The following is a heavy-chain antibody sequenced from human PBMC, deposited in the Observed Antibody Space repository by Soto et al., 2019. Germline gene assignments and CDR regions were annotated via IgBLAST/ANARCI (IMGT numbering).Heavy chain of an antibody. CDR3: AREVLFGELLSSINWFDP. Sequence: SETLSLTCTVSGGSISSYYWSWIRQPPGKGLEWIGYIYYSGSTNYNPSLKSRVTISVDTSKNQFSLKLSSVTAAETAVYYCAREVLFGELLSSINWFDPWGQGTLVTVSS. V-gene: IGHV4-59*01. D-gene: IGHD3-10*01. CDR2: IYYSGST. J-gene: IGHJ5*02. CDR1: GGSISSYY.